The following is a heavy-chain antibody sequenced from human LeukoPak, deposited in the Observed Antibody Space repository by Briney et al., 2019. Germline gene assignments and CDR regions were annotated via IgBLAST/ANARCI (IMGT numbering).Heavy chain of an antibody. CDR2: ISYDGSNK. J-gene: IGHJ4*02. Sequence: GGSLRLSCVASGFTFSSYAMHWVRQAPGKGLEWVAVISYDGSNKFYADSVKGRFSISRDDSKNTLYLQMNSLRAEDTALYYCARATYSGSYYGSNYWGQGTLVTVSS. CDR1: GFTFSSYA. V-gene: IGHV3-30*04. CDR3: ARATYSGSYYGSNY. D-gene: IGHD1-26*01.